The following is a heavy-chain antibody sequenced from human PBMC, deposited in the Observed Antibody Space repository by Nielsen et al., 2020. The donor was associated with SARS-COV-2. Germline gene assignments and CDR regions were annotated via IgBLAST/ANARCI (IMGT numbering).Heavy chain of an antibody. D-gene: IGHD6-19*01. CDR1: GYTFTRFA. Sequence: ASVKVSCKTSGYTFTRFAIHWVRQAPGQSLEWMGWINAGNGNTKYSQKFQGRVTMTRDTSANTAYMELSSLSSEDTAVYYCARITPSSGWDYWGQGTLVTVSS. CDR3: ARITPSSGWDY. CDR2: INAGNGNT. V-gene: IGHV1-3*01. J-gene: IGHJ4*02.